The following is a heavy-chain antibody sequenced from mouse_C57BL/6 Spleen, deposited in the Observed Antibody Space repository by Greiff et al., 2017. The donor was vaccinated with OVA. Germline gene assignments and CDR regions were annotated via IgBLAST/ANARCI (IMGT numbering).Heavy chain of an antibody. V-gene: IGHV3-6*01. CDR3: ASLCAPGSSYGFAY. J-gene: IGHJ3*01. CDR1: GYSITSGYY. CDR2: ISYDGSN. D-gene: IGHD1-1*01. Sequence: EVKLMESGPGLVKPSQSLSLTCSVTGYSITSGYYWNWIRQFPGNKLEWMGYISYDGSNNYNPSLKNRISITRDTSKNQVFLKLNSVTTEDTATYYGASLCAPGSSYGFAYWGQGTLVTVSA.